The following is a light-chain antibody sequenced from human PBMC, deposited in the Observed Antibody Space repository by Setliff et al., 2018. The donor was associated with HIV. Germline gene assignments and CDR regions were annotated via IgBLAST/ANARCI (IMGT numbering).Light chain of an antibody. CDR3: SSYAGSNNQV. Sequence: QSVLTQPPSASGSPGQSVTISCTGTSSDVGGYNYVSWYQQHPGKAPKLMIYEVSKRPSGVPDRFSGSKSGNTASLTVSGLQAEDEADYYCSSYAGSNNQVFGGGTKVT. V-gene: IGLV2-8*01. CDR2: EVS. CDR1: SSDVGGYNY. J-gene: IGLJ2*01.